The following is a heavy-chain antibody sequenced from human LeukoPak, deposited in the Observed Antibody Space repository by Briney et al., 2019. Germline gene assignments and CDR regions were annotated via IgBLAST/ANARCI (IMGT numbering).Heavy chain of an antibody. CDR1: GYTFTSYA. CDR2: SNAGNGNT. V-gene: IGHV1-3*02. CDR3: ARAYNYYDSSGYYLGYYFDY. Sequence: ASVKVSCKASGYTFTSYAMHWVRQAPGQRLELMGWSNAGNGNTKDSQEFQGRVTITRDTSERTAYMELRSLRSEDMAVYYCARAYNYYDSSGYYLGYYFDYWGQGTLVTVSS. D-gene: IGHD3-22*01. J-gene: IGHJ4*02.